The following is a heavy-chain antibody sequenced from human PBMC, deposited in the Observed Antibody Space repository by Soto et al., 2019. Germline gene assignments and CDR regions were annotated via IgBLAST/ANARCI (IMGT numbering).Heavy chain of an antibody. CDR3: AKGVTMVRGVIIGFDY. J-gene: IGHJ4*02. CDR2: ISGSGGST. CDR1: GFTFSSYA. V-gene: IGHV3-23*01. D-gene: IGHD3-10*01. Sequence: EVQLLESGGGLVQPGGSLRLSCAASGFTFSSYAMSWVRQAPGKGLEWVSAISGSGGSTYYADSVKGRFTISRDNSKNTLYLQMNSLRAEDTAVYYCAKGVTMVRGVIIGFDYWGQGPLVTVSS.